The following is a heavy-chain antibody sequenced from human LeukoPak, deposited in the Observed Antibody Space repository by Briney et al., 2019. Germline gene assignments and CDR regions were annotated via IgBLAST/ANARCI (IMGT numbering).Heavy chain of an antibody. Sequence: KPSETLSLTCSVSGYSITSGYYWGWIRQPPGKGLEWIGSIYHSGSTYNNPSLRSRVSMSVDTSKNQLSLKLSSVTAADTAVYCCARTLWGVKYCSSGSCSRGGFSDWGQGTLVTVSS. J-gene: IGHJ4*02. CDR3: ARTLWGVKYCSSGSCSRGGFSD. V-gene: IGHV4-38-2*02. CDR1: GYSITSGYY. D-gene: IGHD2-15*01. CDR2: IYHSGST.